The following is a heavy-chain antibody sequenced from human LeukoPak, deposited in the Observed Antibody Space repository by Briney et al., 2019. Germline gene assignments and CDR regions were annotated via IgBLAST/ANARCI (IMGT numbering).Heavy chain of an antibody. CDR1: GGTFSSYT. J-gene: IGHJ6*02. Sequence: GSSVKASCKASGGTFSSYTISWVRQAPGQGLEWMGRIIPILGIANYAQKFQGRVTITADKSTSTAYMELSSLRSEDTAVYYCARDYCSSTSCPRRYYYYYGMDVWGQGTTVTVSS. CDR2: IIPILGIA. D-gene: IGHD2-2*01. V-gene: IGHV1-69*04. CDR3: ARDYCSSTSCPRRYYYYYGMDV.